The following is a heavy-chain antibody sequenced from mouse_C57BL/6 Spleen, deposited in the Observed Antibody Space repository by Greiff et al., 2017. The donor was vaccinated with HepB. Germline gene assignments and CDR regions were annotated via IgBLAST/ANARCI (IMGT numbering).Heavy chain of an antibody. V-gene: IGHV1-80*01. CDR1: GYAFSSYW. CDR3: ARRAYDYDWEY. Sequence: QVHVKQSGAELVKPGASVKISCKASGYAFSSYWMNWVKQRPGKGLEWIGQIYPGDGDTNYNGKFKGKATLTADKSSSTAYMQLSSLTSEDSAVYCCARRAYDYDWEYWGQGTSVTVSS. J-gene: IGHJ4*01. D-gene: IGHD2-4*01. CDR2: IYPGDGDT.